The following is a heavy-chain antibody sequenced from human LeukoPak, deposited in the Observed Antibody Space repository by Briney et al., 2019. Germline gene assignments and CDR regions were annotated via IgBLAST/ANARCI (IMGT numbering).Heavy chain of an antibody. J-gene: IGHJ5*02. Sequence: GASAKISCKVSGYTFTDYYMHWVQQAPGKGLEWMGLVDPEDGETIYAEKFQGRVTITADTSTDTAYMELGSLRSEDTAVYYCARDQKLRFLEWLPAPFHAWGQGTLVTVSS. CDR2: VDPEDGET. CDR1: GYTFTDYY. D-gene: IGHD3-3*01. CDR3: ARDQKLRFLEWLPAPFHA. V-gene: IGHV1-69-2*01.